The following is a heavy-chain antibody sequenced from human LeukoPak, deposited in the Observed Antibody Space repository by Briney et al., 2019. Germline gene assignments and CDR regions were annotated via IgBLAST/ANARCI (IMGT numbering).Heavy chain of an antibody. CDR3: ARGAYCGGDCYFLGNTVDPKPFDY. CDR1: GFTFDDYA. CDR2: ISWNSGSI. Sequence: PGGSLRLSCAASGFTFDDYAMHWVRQAPGKGLEWVSGISWNSGSIGYADSVKGRFTISRDNAKNSLYLQMNSLRAEDTAVYYCARGAYCGGDCYFLGNTVDPKPFDYWGQGTLVTVSS. D-gene: IGHD2-21*02. V-gene: IGHV3-9*01. J-gene: IGHJ4*02.